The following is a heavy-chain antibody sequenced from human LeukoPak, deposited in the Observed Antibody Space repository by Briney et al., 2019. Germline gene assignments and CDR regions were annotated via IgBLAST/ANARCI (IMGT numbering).Heavy chain of an antibody. J-gene: IGHJ4*02. CDR1: GGSFSGYY. D-gene: IGHD3-16*01. Sequence: SETLSLTCAVYGGSFSGYYWSWIRQPPGKGLEWIGEINHSGSTNYNPSLKGRVTISVDTSKNQFSLKLSSVTAADTAVYYCARGYDYVWGSYNWAFDYWGQGTLVTVSS. CDR2: INHSGST. V-gene: IGHV4-34*01. CDR3: ARGYDYVWGSYNWAFDY.